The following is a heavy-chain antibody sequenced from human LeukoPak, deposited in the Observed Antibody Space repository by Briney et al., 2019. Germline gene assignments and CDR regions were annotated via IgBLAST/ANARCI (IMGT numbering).Heavy chain of an antibody. Sequence: GASVKVSCKASGYTFTSYGISWVRQAPGQGLEWMGWISAYNGNTNYAQKLQGRVTMTTDTSTSTAHMELRSLRSDDTAVYYCARGPYYYGSGSYHYWGQGTLVTVSS. J-gene: IGHJ4*02. CDR2: ISAYNGNT. CDR3: ARGPYYYGSGSYHY. V-gene: IGHV1-18*04. CDR1: GYTFTSYG. D-gene: IGHD3-10*01.